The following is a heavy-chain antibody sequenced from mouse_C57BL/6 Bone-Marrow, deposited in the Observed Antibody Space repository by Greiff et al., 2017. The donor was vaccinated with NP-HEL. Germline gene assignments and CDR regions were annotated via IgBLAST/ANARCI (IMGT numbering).Heavy chain of an antibody. D-gene: IGHD2-3*01. J-gene: IGHJ1*03. CDR2: ITHSGET. CDR3: AGDYDGDWYFDV. V-gene: IGHV12-3*01. CDR1: GFPITSGYY. Sequence: VQLQQSGPGLVKPSQSLFLTCSITGFPITSGYYWIWIRQSPGKPLEWMGYITHSGETFYNPSLQSPISITRETSKNQFFLQLNSVTTEDTAMYYCAGDYDGDWYFDVWGTGTTVTVSS.